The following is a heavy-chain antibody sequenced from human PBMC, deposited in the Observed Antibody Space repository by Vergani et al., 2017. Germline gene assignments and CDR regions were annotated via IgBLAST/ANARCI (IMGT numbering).Heavy chain of an antibody. D-gene: IGHD4-11*01. V-gene: IGHV3-23*03. CDR2: IYSGGSST. J-gene: IGHJ5*02. CDR3: AKRDYTGWFDP. Sequence: EVQLVESGGGLVQPGRSLRLSCTASGFTFGDYAMSWVRQAPGKGLEWVSVIYSGGSSTYYADSVKGRFTISRDNSKNTLYLQMNSLRAEDTAVYYCAKRDYTGWFDPWGQGTLVTVSS. CDR1: GFTFGDYA.